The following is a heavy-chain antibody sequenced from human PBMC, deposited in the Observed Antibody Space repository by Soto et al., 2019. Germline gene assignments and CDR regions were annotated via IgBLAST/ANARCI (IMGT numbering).Heavy chain of an antibody. Sequence: GGSLRLSCAASGFTFSSYSMNWVRQAPGKGLEWVSSISSSSSYIHYADSVKGRFTISRDNAKNSLYLQMNSLRAEDTAVYYCARQSLGNIRLRGFDYWGQGALVTVSS. V-gene: IGHV3-21*01. D-gene: IGHD1-1*01. J-gene: IGHJ4*02. CDR3: ARQSLGNIRLRGFDY. CDR2: ISSSSSYI. CDR1: GFTFSSYS.